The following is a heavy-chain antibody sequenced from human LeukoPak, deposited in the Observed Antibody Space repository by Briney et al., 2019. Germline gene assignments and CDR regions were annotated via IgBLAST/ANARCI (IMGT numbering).Heavy chain of an antibody. CDR3: ARDDSYYYDSSGYYYPFY. CDR1: GFTFDDYG. J-gene: IGHJ4*02. Sequence: GGSLRLSCAASGFTFDDYGMSWVRQAPGKGLEWVAVISYDGSNKYYADSVKGRFTISRDNSKNTLYLQMNSLRAEDTAVYYCARDDSYYYDSSGYYYPFYWGQGTLVTVSS. CDR2: ISYDGSNK. D-gene: IGHD3-22*01. V-gene: IGHV3-30*03.